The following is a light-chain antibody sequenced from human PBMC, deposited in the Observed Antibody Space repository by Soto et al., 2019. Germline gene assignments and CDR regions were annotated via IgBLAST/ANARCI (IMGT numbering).Light chain of an antibody. Sequence: EIVITQSPATRSVSPGERATLSCRASQSVSSNLAWYEQKPGQAPRLLIYGASTRATGIPARFSGSGSGTDFTLTISRLEPEDFAVYYCQQYGSSGTFGQGTKVDIK. CDR1: QSVSSN. CDR2: GAS. V-gene: IGKV3-15*01. CDR3: QQYGSSGT. J-gene: IGKJ1*01.